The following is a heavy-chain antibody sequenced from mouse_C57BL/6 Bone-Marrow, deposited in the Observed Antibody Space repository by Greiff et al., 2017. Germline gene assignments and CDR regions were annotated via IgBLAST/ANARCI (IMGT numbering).Heavy chain of an antibody. CDR1: GYAFSSSW. J-gene: IGHJ4*01. V-gene: IGHV1-82*01. CDR2: IYPGDGDT. CDR3: ARPLRDYAMDD. Sequence: QVQLQQSGPELVKPGASVKISCKASGYAFSSSWMNWVKQRPGKGLEWIGRIYPGDGDTNYNGKFKGKATLTADKSSSTAYMQISSLTSEDSAVYFCARPLRDYAMDDWGQGTSVTVSS.